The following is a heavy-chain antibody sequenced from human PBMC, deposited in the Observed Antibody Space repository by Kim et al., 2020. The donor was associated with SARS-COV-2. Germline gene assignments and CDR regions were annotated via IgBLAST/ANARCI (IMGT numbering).Heavy chain of an antibody. V-gene: IGHV3-33*06. J-gene: IGHJ6*02. CDR3: AKTYYDYIWGSYRNFYYYAIDV. CDR2: IWYDGSNK. CDR1: GFTFSSYG. D-gene: IGHD3-16*02. Sequence: GGSLRLSCAASGFTFSSYGMHWVRQAPGKGLEWVAVIWYDGSNKYYADSVKGRFTISRDNSKNTLYLQMNSLRAEDTAVYYCAKTYYDYIWGSYRNFYYYAIDVWGQGTTVTVSS.